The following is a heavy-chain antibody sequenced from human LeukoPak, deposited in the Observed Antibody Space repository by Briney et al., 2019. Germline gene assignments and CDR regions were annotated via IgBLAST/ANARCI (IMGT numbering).Heavy chain of an antibody. D-gene: IGHD2-15*01. Sequence: GGSLRLSCAASGFTFSSYSMNWVRQAPGKGLEWVSYISSSSSTIYYADSVKGRFTVSRDNAKNSLYLQMNSLRDADTAVYYCARKGFDTGYWGQGTLVTVSS. J-gene: IGHJ4*02. CDR1: GFTFSSYS. CDR3: ARKGFDTGY. V-gene: IGHV3-48*02. CDR2: ISSSSSTI.